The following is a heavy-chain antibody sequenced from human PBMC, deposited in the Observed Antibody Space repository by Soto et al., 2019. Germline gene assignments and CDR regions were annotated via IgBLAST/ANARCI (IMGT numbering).Heavy chain of an antibody. CDR1: GGSITDYY. CDR3: ARAFAGFGAYWYFDL. D-gene: IGHD3-16*01. Sequence: LSLTCTASGGSITDYYWSWIRQPPGKALEWIGYGYHSVSIHYNPSLKTRVTISVDTSENQFSLRLSSVTAADTAVYYCARAFAGFGAYWYFDLWGRGTLVTVSS. CDR2: GYHSVSI. V-gene: IGHV4-59*01. J-gene: IGHJ2*01.